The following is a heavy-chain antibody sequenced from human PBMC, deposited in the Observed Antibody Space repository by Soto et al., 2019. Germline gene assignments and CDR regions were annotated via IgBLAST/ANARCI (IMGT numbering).Heavy chain of an antibody. Sequence: EVQLLESGGGLVQPGGSLRLSCAASGLTFNSYAMSWVRQAPGKGLEWVSAISANGGTTYYADSARGRFTISRDSSRNTLYLQMNSLRAEDTAVYYCAKGPNVRGDYGWYFDLWGRGTLVTVSS. J-gene: IGHJ2*01. D-gene: IGHD4-17*01. CDR3: AKGPNVRGDYGWYFDL. V-gene: IGHV3-23*01. CDR2: ISANGGTT. CDR1: GLTFNSYA.